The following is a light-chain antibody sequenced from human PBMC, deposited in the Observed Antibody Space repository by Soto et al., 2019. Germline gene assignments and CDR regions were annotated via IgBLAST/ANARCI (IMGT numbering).Light chain of an antibody. V-gene: IGKV4-1*01. CDR1: QSVLYSSNNKNY. CDR3: QQYYRTPRT. CDR2: WAS. J-gene: IGKJ1*01. Sequence: DIVMTQSPDSLAVSLGERATINCKSSQSVLYSSNNKNYLAWYQQKPGQPPKLLIYWASTRESGVPDPFSGSGSGTDFTPTISSLQAEAVAVYYCQQYYRTPRTFGQGTKVEIK.